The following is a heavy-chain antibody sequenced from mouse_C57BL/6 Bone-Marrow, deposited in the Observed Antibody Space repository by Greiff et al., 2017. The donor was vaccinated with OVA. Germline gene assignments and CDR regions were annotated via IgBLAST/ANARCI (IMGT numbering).Heavy chain of an antibody. CDR3: ASDGGLLRRFAY. D-gene: IGHD1-1*01. J-gene: IGHJ3*01. V-gene: IGHV5-4*03. CDR1: GFTFSSYA. Sequence: EVKLVESGGGLVKPGGSLKLSCAASGFTFSSYAMSWVRQTPEKRLEWVATISDGGSYTYYPDHVKGRFTISRDNAKNNPYLQMSHLKSEDAAMDSCASDGGLLRRFAYWGQGTLVTVSA. CDR2: ISDGGSYT.